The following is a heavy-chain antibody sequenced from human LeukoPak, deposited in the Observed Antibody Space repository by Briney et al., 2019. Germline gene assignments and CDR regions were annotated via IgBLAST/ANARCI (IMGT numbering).Heavy chain of an antibody. CDR3: ARGGPDSSDYSSLFDY. CDR1: GFTFSNYW. D-gene: IGHD3-22*01. J-gene: IGHJ4*02. Sequence: QPGGSLRLSCAASGFTFSNYWMPWVRQAPGKGLVWVSRINSDGSSRHYADSVKGRFTISRDNAKNTLHLQMTSLRAEDTAVYYCARGGPDSSDYSSLFDYWGRGILVTVSS. CDR2: INSDGSSR. V-gene: IGHV3-74*01.